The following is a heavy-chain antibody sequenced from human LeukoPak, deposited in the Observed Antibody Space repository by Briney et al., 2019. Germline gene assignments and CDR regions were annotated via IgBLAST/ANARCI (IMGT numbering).Heavy chain of an antibody. Sequence: SETLSLTCTVSGASISSYFWSWIRQPPGKGLEWTGYIYYSGSTSYNPSLKSRVTISVDTSKNQFSLKLSSVTAADTAVYYCARLAGIYTPLDPWGQGTLVTVSS. CDR2: IYYSGST. D-gene: IGHD1-14*01. CDR3: ARLAGIYTPLDP. V-gene: IGHV4-59*01. J-gene: IGHJ5*02. CDR1: GASISSYF.